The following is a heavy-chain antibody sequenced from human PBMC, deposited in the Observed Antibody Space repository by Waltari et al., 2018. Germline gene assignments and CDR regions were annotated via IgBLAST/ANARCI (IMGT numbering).Heavy chain of an antibody. V-gene: IGHV3-9*01. D-gene: IGHD3-22*01. Sequence: EVQLVESGGGLVQPGRSLRISCAASGFTFADYAMHWVRHAPGKGLSWVAGVGRNSGSTGYADSVKGRVTISRDNAKNSLYLQMNSLRAEDTALYYCALGGYYYDSSGYLRYWGQGTLVTVSS. CDR3: ALGGYYYDSSGYLRY. CDR1: GFTFADYA. J-gene: IGHJ4*02. CDR2: VGRNSGST.